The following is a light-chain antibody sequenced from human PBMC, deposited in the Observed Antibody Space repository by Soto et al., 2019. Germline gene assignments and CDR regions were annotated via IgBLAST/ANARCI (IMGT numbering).Light chain of an antibody. CDR3: RQYNEWPTFT. Sequence: ELVITQSSATLSVPPGETATLSCPASQYVSNKVAWYQQQPSQAHSLLIFGAATTATSVPARFSGSGSGTEFTLSISSLQSQDFAVYYCRQYNEWPTFTFGQGTRLEIK. V-gene: IGKV3-15*01. CDR2: GAA. CDR1: QYVSNK. J-gene: IGKJ5*01.